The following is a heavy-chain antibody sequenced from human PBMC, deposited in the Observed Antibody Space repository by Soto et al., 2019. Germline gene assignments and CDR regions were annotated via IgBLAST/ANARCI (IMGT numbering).Heavy chain of an antibody. CDR3: AHTPWGAAPDY. CDR2: IYWNDDK. V-gene: IGHV2-5*01. D-gene: IGHD3-16*01. Sequence: ITLKESGPTLVKPTETLMLTCTVSGFPLSARGVGERWIRQPPGKALEWLAIIYWNDDKRYSPSLKSRLTIPKDSSNNQVILTMTNTDPVDTAKYYCAHTPWGAAPDYWGQGTLVTVSS. CDR1: GFPLSARGVG. J-gene: IGHJ4*02.